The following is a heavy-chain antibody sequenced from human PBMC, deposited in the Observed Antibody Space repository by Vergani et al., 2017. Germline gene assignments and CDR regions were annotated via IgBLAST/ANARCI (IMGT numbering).Heavy chain of an antibody. CDR1: GFSFTTYA. V-gene: IGHV3-23*01. CDR2: IKNTGDST. D-gene: IGHD5-24*01. J-gene: IGHJ4*02. CDR3: GRGSDNYN. Sequence: EVQLLESGGDLVQPGGSLRLSCAASGFSFTTYAMSWVRQAPGKGLEWVSSIKNTGDSTHYADSVKGRFTISRDNSKNTLYLQMNSLRVEDTAVYYCGRGSDNYNWGQGTLVTVSS.